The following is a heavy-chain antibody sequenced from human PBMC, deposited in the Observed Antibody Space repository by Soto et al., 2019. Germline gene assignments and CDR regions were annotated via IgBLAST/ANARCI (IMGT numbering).Heavy chain of an antibody. CDR1: GFTFSSYA. CDR3: AKNPPRSRPPIIAAAGRADY. CDR2: ISGSGGST. V-gene: IGHV3-23*01. D-gene: IGHD6-13*01. J-gene: IGHJ4*02. Sequence: PGGSLRLSCAASGFTFSSYAMSWVRQAPGKGLEWVSAISGSGGSTYYADSVKGRFTISRDNSKNTLYLQMNSLRAEDTAVYYCAKNPPRSRPPIIAAAGRADYWGQGTLVPVSS.